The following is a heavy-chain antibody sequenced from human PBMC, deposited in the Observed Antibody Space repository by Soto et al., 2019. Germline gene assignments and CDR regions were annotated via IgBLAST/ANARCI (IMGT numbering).Heavy chain of an antibody. Sequence: SVKVSCKASGGTFSSYAISWVRQAPGQGLEWMGGIIPIFGTANYAQKFQGRVTITADESTSTAYMELSSLRSEDTAVYYCARDPLRDAKYYYYGMDVWGQGTTVTVSS. J-gene: IGHJ6*02. V-gene: IGHV1-69*13. D-gene: IGHD3-3*01. CDR1: GGTFSSYA. CDR3: ARDPLRDAKYYYYGMDV. CDR2: IIPIFGTA.